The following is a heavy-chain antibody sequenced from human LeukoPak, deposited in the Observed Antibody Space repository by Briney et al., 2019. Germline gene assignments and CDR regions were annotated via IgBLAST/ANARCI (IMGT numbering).Heavy chain of an antibody. CDR3: ARDLRFLEWLGSPGPAPVDY. J-gene: IGHJ4*02. CDR1: GYTFTSYG. Sequence: ASVKVSCKASGYTFTSYGISWVRQAPGQGLEWMGWISAYNGNTNYAQKLQGRVTMTTDTSTSTAYMEQRSLRSDDTAVYYCARDLRFLEWLGSPGPAPVDYWGQGTPVTVSS. V-gene: IGHV1-18*01. CDR2: ISAYNGNT. D-gene: IGHD3-3*01.